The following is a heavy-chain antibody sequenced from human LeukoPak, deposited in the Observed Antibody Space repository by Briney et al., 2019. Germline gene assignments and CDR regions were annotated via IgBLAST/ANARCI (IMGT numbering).Heavy chain of an antibody. V-gene: IGHV4-59*01. D-gene: IGHD3-9*01. CDR1: GGSISSYY. Sequence: SETLSLTFTVSGGSISSYYWSWIRQPPGKGLEWIGYIYYSGSTNYNPSLKSRVTISVDTSKNQFSLKLSSVTAADTAVYYCARDFDCADAFDIWGQGTMVTVSS. J-gene: IGHJ3*02. CDR3: ARDFDCADAFDI. CDR2: IYYSGST.